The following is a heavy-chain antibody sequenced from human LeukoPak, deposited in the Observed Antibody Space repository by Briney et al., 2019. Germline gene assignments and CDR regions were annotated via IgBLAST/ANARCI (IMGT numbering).Heavy chain of an antibody. CDR2: LYYSGST. D-gene: IGHD3-3*01. V-gene: IGHV4-59*01. Sequence: SETLSLTCTVSGGSISSYFWSWIRQPPGQGLEWNGYLYYSGSTNYNPSLNSRVTISVDTSKNQFSLTLSSVTAADTAVYYCARVSDFWSARRAFAIWGQGTMVTVSS. J-gene: IGHJ3*02. CDR3: ARVSDFWSARRAFAI. CDR1: GGSISSYF.